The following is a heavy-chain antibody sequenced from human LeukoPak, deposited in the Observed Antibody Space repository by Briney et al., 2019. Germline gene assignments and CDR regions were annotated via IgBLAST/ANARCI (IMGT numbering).Heavy chain of an antibody. V-gene: IGHV1-2*04. CDR2: INPNSGGT. J-gene: IGHJ3*02. Sequence: ASVKVSCKASGYTFTGYYMHWVRQAPGQGLEWMGWINPNSGGTNYAQKFQGWVTMTRDTSISTAYMELSRLRSDDTAVYYCARVINGRAVAGRDDAFDIWGQGTMVTVSS. CDR3: ARVINGRAVAGRDDAFDI. D-gene: IGHD6-19*01. CDR1: GYTFTGYY.